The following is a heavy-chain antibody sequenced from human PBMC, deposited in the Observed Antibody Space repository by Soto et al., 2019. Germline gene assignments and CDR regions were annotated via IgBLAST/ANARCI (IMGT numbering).Heavy chain of an antibody. CDR2: ISAYNGNT. V-gene: IGHV1-18*01. J-gene: IGHJ5*02. Sequence: GASVKVSCKASGYTFTSYGISWVRQAPGQGLEWMGWISAYNGNTNYAQKLQGRVTMTTDTSTSTAYMELRSLRSDDTAVYYCARYNLERRRDNWFYPWGQGTLVTVSS. CDR3: ARYNLERRRDNWFYP. CDR1: GYTFTSYG. D-gene: IGHD1-1*01.